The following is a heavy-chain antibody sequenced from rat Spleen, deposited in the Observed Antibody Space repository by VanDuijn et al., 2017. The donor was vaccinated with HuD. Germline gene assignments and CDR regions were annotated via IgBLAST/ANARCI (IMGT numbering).Heavy chain of an antibody. J-gene: IGHJ1*01. V-gene: IGHV5-7*01. CDR1: GFTFSNYY. CDR3: ARRGPDWYFDF. CDR2: ISYDGSST. Sequence: EVHLVESGGGLVQPGRSMKLSCAASGFTFSNYYMAWVRQAPKKGLEWVATISYDGSSTYYRDSVKGRFTISRDNAKNTLYLQMDSLRSEDTATYYCARRGPDWYFDFWGPGTMVTVSS.